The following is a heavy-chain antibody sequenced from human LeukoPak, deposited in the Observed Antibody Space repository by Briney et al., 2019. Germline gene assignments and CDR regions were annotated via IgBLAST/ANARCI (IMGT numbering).Heavy chain of an antibody. D-gene: IGHD3-3*01. Sequence: SETLSLTCAVSGGSISSNNWWSWVRQPPGRGLEWIGEIYHSGNTNYNPSLKSRVTMSVDKSKNRFSLTLTSVTAADTALYYCASSDGQPPRFDSSYDVFDYWGQGTLVTVSS. CDR3: ASSDGQPPRFDSSYDVFDY. J-gene: IGHJ4*02. CDR1: GGSISSNNW. CDR2: IYHSGNT. V-gene: IGHV4-4*02.